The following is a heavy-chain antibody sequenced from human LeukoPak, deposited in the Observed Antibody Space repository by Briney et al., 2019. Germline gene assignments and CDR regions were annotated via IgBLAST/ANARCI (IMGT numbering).Heavy chain of an antibody. D-gene: IGHD3-16*01. Sequence: SGTLSLTCTVSGGSISSSSYYWGWIRQPPGKGLEWIGSIYYSGSTYYNPSLKSRVTISVDTSKNQFSLKLSSVTAADTAVYYCARLGYYYYYMDVWGKGTTVTVSS. J-gene: IGHJ6*03. CDR2: IYYSGST. CDR3: ARLGYYYYYMDV. V-gene: IGHV4-39*07. CDR1: GGSISSSSYY.